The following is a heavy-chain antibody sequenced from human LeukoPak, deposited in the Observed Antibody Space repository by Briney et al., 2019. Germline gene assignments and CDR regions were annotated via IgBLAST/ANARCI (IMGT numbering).Heavy chain of an antibody. J-gene: IGHJ4*02. CDR1: GFTFSSYA. Sequence: GGSLRLSCAPSGFTFSSYAMSWVRQAPGKGLEWVSAISGSGGSTYYADSVKGRFTISRDNSKNTLYLQLNSLRAEDTAVYYCAKKNGDSSGYYLYYFDYWGQGTLVTVSS. D-gene: IGHD3-22*01. CDR2: ISGSGGST. CDR3: AKKNGDSSGYYLYYFDY. V-gene: IGHV3-23*01.